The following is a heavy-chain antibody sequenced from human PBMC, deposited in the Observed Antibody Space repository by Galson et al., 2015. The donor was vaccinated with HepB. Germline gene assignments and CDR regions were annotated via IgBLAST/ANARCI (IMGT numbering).Heavy chain of an antibody. Sequence: SLRLSCAVSGFTFSSYSMTWVRQAPGKGLEWVSSISSYKDYVYYADAVKGRFTISRDNAGNSLYLQMNNLRAEDTAMYYCARIVYGSSSEWDSWGQGTLAIVSS. CDR1: GFTFSSYS. V-gene: IGHV3-21*04. D-gene: IGHD6-6*01. CDR3: ARIVYGSSSEWDS. CDR2: ISSYKDYV. J-gene: IGHJ4*02.